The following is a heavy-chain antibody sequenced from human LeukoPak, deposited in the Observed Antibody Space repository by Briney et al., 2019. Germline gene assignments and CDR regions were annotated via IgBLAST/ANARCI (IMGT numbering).Heavy chain of an antibody. CDR2: INPNSGGT. Sequence: ASVKVSYKASGYTFTGYYMHWVRQAPGQGLEWMGRINPNSGGTNSAQKFQGRVTMTRDTSISTAYMELSRLRSDDTAVYYCARPLSRAAAAEFDYWGQGTLVTVSS. J-gene: IGHJ4*02. CDR3: ARPLSRAAAAEFDY. CDR1: GYTFTGYY. V-gene: IGHV1-2*06. D-gene: IGHD6-13*01.